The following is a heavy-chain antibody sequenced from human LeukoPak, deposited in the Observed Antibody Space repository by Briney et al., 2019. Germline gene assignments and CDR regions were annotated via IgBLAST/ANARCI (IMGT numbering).Heavy chain of an antibody. V-gene: IGHV3-74*01. Sequence: GGSLRLSCAASGFTFSSSWMHWVRQAPEKGLVWVSRISGDGSSIFYADSVKGRFTISRDNAKNSLYVQMNSLRADDSAVYYCARSSNGVYIQWGQGTLVTVSS. CDR1: GFTFSSSW. J-gene: IGHJ4*02. CDR3: ARSSNGVYIQ. CDR2: ISGDGSSI. D-gene: IGHD2-8*01.